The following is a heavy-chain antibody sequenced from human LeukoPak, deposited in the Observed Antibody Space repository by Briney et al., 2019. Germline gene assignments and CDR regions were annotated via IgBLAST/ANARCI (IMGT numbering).Heavy chain of an antibody. D-gene: IGHD5-18*01. J-gene: IGHJ4*02. CDR3: AREDVDTAMGHDY. V-gene: IGHV4-30-2*01. Sequence: SQTLSLTCTVSGGSISSGGYYWSWLRQPPGKGLEWIGYIYHSGSTYYNPSLKSRVTISVDRSKNQFSLKLSSVTAADTAVYYCAREDVDTAMGHDYWGQGTPVTVSS. CDR1: GGSISSGGYY. CDR2: IYHSGST.